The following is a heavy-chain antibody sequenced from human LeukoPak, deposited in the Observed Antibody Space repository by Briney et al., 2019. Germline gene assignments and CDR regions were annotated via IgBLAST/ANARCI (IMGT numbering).Heavy chain of an antibody. Sequence: SETLSLTCAVYGGSFSGYYWSWIRQPPGKGLEWIGEINHSGSTNYNPSLKSRVTISVDTSKNQFSLKLSSVTAADTAVYYCARGQSMIVFADDDAFDIWGQGTVVTISS. CDR3: ARGQSMIVFADDDAFDI. CDR1: GGSFSGYY. J-gene: IGHJ3*02. D-gene: IGHD3-22*01. CDR2: INHSGST. V-gene: IGHV4-34*01.